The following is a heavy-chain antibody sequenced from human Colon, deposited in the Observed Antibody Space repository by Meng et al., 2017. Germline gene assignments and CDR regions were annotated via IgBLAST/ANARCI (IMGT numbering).Heavy chain of an antibody. Sequence: QVQLQESGPGLVKHSQSLSLTCTVSGGSIDRGDFYWGWIRPSPGKGLEWIGYIYHSGDTYYNPSLKSRITISMDMSQNQFSLKVHSVTAADTAMYYCATKERRDGANWDNWGQGILVTVSS. CDR3: ATKERRDGANWDN. CDR1: GGSIDRGDFY. V-gene: IGHV4-30-4*01. D-gene: IGHD5-24*01. J-gene: IGHJ4*02. CDR2: IYHSGDT.